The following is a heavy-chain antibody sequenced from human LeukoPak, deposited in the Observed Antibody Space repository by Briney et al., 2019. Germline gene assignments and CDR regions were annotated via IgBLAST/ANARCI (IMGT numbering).Heavy chain of an antibody. V-gene: IGHV3-23*01. Sequence: PGGSLRLSCAASGFTFSSYAMSWVRQAPGKGLEWVSAISGSGGSTYYADSVKGRFTISRDNSKNTLYLQMNSLRAGDTAVYYCAKSCSGGSCFDYWGQGTLVTVSS. CDR3: AKSCSGGSCFDY. J-gene: IGHJ4*02. CDR1: GFTFSSYA. D-gene: IGHD2-15*01. CDR2: ISGSGGST.